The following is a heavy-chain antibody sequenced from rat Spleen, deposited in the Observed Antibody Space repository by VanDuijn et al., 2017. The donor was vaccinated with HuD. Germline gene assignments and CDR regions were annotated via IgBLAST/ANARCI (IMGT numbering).Heavy chain of an antibody. Sequence: EVQLVESGGGLVQPGRSLKLSCAASGFTFSDHNMAWVRQAPRKGLEWVASITPSGGGTYYRDSVKGRFTISRDIAKNTLYLQMNSLRSEDTATYYCTREGYDGTYYYRYVMDAWGQGASVTVSS. CDR1: GFTFSDHN. CDR3: TREGYDGTYYYRYVMDA. D-gene: IGHD1-12*02. J-gene: IGHJ4*01. CDR2: ITPSGGGT. V-gene: IGHV5-27*01.